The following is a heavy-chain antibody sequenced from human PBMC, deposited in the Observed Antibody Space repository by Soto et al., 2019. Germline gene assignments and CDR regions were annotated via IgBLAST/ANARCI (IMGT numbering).Heavy chain of an antibody. CDR2: ISYDGSNK. V-gene: IGHV3-30*03. CDR3: VGFGELLYD. CDR1: GFTFSSYG. Sequence: QVQLVESGGGVVQPGRSLRLSCAASGFTFSSYGMHWVRQAPGKGLEWVAVISYDGSNKYYADSVKGRFTISRDNSKNTLYLQMNSLRAEDTAVYYCVGFGELLYDWGQGTLVTVSS. D-gene: IGHD3-10*01. J-gene: IGHJ4*02.